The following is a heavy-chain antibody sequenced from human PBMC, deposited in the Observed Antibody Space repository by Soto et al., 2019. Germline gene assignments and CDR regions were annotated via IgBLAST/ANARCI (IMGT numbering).Heavy chain of an antibody. CDR1: GFTVGDSY. CDR2: IYRSGST. Sequence: PGGSLRLSCAASGFTVGDSYLNWVRQAPGKGLEWVSVIYRSGSTYYADSVKGRFSISRDTSKNTLYLQMNSLRADDTAVYYCARGFRNSFGYWGLGTLVTVSS. J-gene: IGHJ4*02. V-gene: IGHV3-53*01. CDR3: ARGFRNSFGY. D-gene: IGHD3-10*01.